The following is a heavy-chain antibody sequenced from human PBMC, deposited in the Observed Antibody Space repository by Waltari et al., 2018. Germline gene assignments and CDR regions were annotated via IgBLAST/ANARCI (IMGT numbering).Heavy chain of an antibody. D-gene: IGHD6-19*01. CDR3: ARGSGWSYYFDY. J-gene: IGHJ4*02. V-gene: IGHV4-61*09. Sequence: QVQLQESGPGLVKPSQTLSLTCTVSGGSISSGSYYWSLTRQPAGKGLEWIGYIYTSGSTNYNPSLKSRVTISVDTSKNQFSLKLSSVTAADTAVYYCARGSGWSYYFDYWGQGTLVTVSS. CDR1: GGSISSGSYY. CDR2: IYTSGST.